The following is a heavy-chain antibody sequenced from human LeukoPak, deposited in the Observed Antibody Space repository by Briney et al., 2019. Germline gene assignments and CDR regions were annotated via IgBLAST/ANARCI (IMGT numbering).Heavy chain of an antibody. CDR2: IWEDGTNI. Sequence: GTSLRLSCAASGFTFSTYGMHWVRQAPGKGLEWVAVIWEDGTNIHYADSVKGRFTISRDNPKNTLYLQMNSLRAEDTAVYYCARAGYNSGWYEYWGQGTLVTVSS. CDR1: GFTFSTYG. J-gene: IGHJ4*02. V-gene: IGHV3-33*01. CDR3: ARAGYNSGWYEY. D-gene: IGHD6-19*01.